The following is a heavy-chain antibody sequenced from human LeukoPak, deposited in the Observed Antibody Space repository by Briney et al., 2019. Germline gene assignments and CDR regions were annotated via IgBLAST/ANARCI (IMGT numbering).Heavy chain of an antibody. CDR3: AKHAVVTPASDADY. V-gene: IGHV3-64*04. CDR1: GFTFSTYA. Sequence: GGSLRLSCSASGFTFSTYAMHWVRQAPGKGLEYVSAISTNGGSTYYADSVKGRFTISRDNSKNTLYLQMNSLRAEDTAVYYCAKHAVVTPASDADYWGQGTLVTVSS. D-gene: IGHD4-23*01. J-gene: IGHJ4*02. CDR2: ISTNGGST.